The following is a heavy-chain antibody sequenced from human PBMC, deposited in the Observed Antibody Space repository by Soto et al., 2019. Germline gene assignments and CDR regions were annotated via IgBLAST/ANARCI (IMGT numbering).Heavy chain of an antibody. J-gene: IGHJ6*02. Sequence: SGGHDGSWIRKKQGKGLAWIGYIYYSGSTNYNPSLKSRVTISVDTSKNQFSLKLSSVTAADTAVYYCARDSPYYDFWSGYYQYYYSVMAVLVQRTSV. CDR1: SGGHD. D-gene: IGHD3-3*01. CDR3: ARDSPYYDFWSGYYQYYYSVMAV. V-gene: IGHV4-61*08. CDR2: IYYSGST.